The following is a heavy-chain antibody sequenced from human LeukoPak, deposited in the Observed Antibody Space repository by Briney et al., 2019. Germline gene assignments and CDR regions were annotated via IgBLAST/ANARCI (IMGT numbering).Heavy chain of an antibody. CDR2: ISSSSSTI. V-gene: IGHV3-11*04. CDR1: GGSFSGYY. D-gene: IGHD4-17*01. CDR3: ARGGYGDYDGGAGNDY. J-gene: IGHJ4*02. Sequence: LSLTCAVYGGSFSGYYWSWIRQAPGKGLEWVSYISSSSSTIYYADSVKGRFTISRDNAKNSLYLQMNSLRDEDTAVYYCARGGYGDYDGGAGNDYWGQGTLVTVSS.